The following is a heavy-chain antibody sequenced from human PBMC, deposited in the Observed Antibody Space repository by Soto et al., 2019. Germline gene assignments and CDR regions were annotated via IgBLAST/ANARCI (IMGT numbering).Heavy chain of an antibody. J-gene: IGHJ6*01. D-gene: IGHD2-2*02. V-gene: IGHV3-33*01. CDR2: IWDAGSNI. CDR1: GFTFSSYG. Sequence: QLQLVESGGGVVQPGRSLRLSCAASGFTFSSYGMHWVRQAPGKGLEWVAVIWDAGSNIYYADSVKGRFIISRDNSKNTLYLQMKRLRDEDTAVYYCARELGYCTSTSCYKGYYGRDVWGPGPTVTVSA. CDR3: ARELGYCTSTSCYKGYYGRDV.